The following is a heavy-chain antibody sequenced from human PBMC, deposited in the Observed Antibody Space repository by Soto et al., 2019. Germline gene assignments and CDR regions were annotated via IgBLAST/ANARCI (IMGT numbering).Heavy chain of an antibody. V-gene: IGHV1-18*01. CDR3: ARVTFDTIFGVVTIGWFDX. D-gene: IGHD3-3*01. Sequence: VKVSFKASGYTFTSYGISWVRQAPGQGLEWIGWISAYNGNTNYSQKLQGRVTMTTDTSTSTAYMELRSLRSDDTAVYYCARVTFDTIFGVVTIGWFDXWGQGTPVTVSX. CDR2: ISAYNGNT. J-gene: IGHJ5*02. CDR1: GYTFTSYG.